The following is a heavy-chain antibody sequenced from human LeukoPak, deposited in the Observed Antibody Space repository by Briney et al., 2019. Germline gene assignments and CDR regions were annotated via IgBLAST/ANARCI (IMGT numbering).Heavy chain of an antibody. CDR3: ARGLRGGLYYFDY. J-gene: IGHJ4*02. V-gene: IGHV3-48*04. D-gene: IGHD2-15*01. CDR1: GFIFSSYS. Sequence: GGSLRLSCAASGFIFSSYSMNWVCQAPGKGLEWVSYISSSSNTVYYADSVKGRFTISRDNAKNSLFLQMNSLRAEVTAVYYCARGLRGGLYYFDYWGQGALVTVSS. CDR2: ISSSSNTV.